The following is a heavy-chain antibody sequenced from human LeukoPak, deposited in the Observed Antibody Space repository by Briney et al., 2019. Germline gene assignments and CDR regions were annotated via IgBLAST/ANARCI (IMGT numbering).Heavy chain of an antibody. J-gene: IGHJ4*01. CDR1: GGSISSYY. Sequence: SETLSLTCTVSGGSISSYYWSWIRQPAGKGLQWIGRIYSSGSANYNPSLKSRVTMSVDTSKDQFSLRLSSVTAADTAVYYCARDLGFWSGPDYWGHGTLVTVSS. D-gene: IGHD3-3*01. CDR2: IYSSGSA. CDR3: ARDLGFWSGPDY. V-gene: IGHV4-4*07.